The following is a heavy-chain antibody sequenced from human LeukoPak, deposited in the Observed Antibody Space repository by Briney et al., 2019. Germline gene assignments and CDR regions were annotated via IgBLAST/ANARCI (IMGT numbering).Heavy chain of an antibody. CDR3: ARGVREFTNWYFDL. Sequence: SVKVSCKTTGYTFTRYGISWVRQVPGQGIERMGWISAYNGNTNYAQKLQGRVTMTTDTSTSTAYMELRGLRSDDTAVYYCARGVREFTNWYFDLWGLCTLLTVSS. D-gene: IGHD3-10*01. CDR2: ISAYNGNT. CDR1: GYTFTRYG. V-gene: IGHV1-18*01. J-gene: IGHJ2*01.